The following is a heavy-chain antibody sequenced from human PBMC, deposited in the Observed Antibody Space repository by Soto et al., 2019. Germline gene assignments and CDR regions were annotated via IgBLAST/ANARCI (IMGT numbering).Heavy chain of an antibody. J-gene: IGHJ4*02. CDR2: IYPGDSDA. CDR3: VRQWDYCERSGHYSDY. V-gene: IGHV5-51*01. CDR1: GYSFASYW. D-gene: IGHD3-22*01. Sequence: GESLKISCQASGYSFASYWIGWVRQMPGKGLEWMGIIYPGDSDAKYSPSFQGQVTISIDNSIRTAYLHWSSLKASDSAIYYCVRQWDYCERSGHYSDYWGQGTLVTVSS.